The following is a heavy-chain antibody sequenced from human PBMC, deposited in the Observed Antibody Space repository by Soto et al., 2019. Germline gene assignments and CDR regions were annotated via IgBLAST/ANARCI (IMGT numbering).Heavy chain of an antibody. CDR2: INYSGST. CDR3: ARENYYALDY. V-gene: IGHV4-59*01. D-gene: IGHD3-10*01. Sequence: SSETLSLTCTVYSGSISSYNWNWVRQPPGKGLEWIGFINYSGSTHYNPSLKSRVTISLDTSKNQFSLKLNSVTAADTAVYYCARENYYALDYWGPGTLVTVSS. CDR1: SGSISSYN. J-gene: IGHJ4*02.